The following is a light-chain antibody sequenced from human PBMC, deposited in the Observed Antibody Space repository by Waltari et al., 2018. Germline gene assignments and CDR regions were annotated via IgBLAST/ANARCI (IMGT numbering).Light chain of an antibody. Sequence: QSVLTQPPSVSAAPGPKVSISCSASSTIADNYVSWYQQLPRAAPKLLIYENYKRPSGIPDRFSGSKSGTSATLDISELQTGDEADYYCATWDRWLSIGVFGGGTKLTVL. CDR3: ATWDRWLSIGV. J-gene: IGLJ3*02. V-gene: IGLV1-51*01. CDR2: ENY. CDR1: STIADNY.